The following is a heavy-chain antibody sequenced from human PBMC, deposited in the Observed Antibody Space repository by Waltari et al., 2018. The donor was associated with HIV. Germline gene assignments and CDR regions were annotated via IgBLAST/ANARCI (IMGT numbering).Heavy chain of an antibody. V-gene: IGHV1-8*01. CDR3: ARTFNGDLDY. D-gene: IGHD2-21*02. Sequence: QVQLVQSGAEVKKPGASVKVSCKASGYTFTSFDINWVRKATGQGLEWVGWMNPNSKKTGFAQKFQGRISMTRNTSIGTAYMEVSSLRSLDTAVYYCARTFNGDLDYWGQGTLVTVS. J-gene: IGHJ4*02. CDR1: GYTFTSFD. CDR2: MNPNSKKT.